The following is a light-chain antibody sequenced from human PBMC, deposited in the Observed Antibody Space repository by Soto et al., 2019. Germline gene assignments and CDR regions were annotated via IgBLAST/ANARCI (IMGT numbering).Light chain of an antibody. CDR1: SSDVGGYNY. CDR3: QSYDDSLSAFV. CDR2: DVS. Sequence: QSALTQPASVSGSPGQSITISCTGTSSDVGGYNYVSWYQQHPGKAPKFMIYDVSNRPSGVSNRFSGSKSGTSASLAITGLQAEDEADYYCQSYDDSLSAFVFGTGTKVTVL. V-gene: IGLV2-14*01. J-gene: IGLJ1*01.